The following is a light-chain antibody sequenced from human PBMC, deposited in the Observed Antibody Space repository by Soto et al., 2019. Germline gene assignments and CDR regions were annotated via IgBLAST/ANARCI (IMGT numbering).Light chain of an antibody. J-gene: IGLJ2*01. V-gene: IGLV2-8*01. Sequence: QSALTQPPSASGSPGQSVALSCSGTSSDVGGYNYVSWYQQHPGKAPKLMIYDVNKRPSGVPDRFSGSKSGNTASLTVSGLQAEDEADYYCISYAGSNKPAFGGGTKLTV. CDR1: SSDVGGYNY. CDR2: DVN. CDR3: ISYAGSNKPA.